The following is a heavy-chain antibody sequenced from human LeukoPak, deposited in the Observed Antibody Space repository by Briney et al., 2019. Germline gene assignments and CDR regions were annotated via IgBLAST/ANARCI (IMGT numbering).Heavy chain of an antibody. V-gene: IGHV3-23*01. CDR1: GFTFRSYA. J-gene: IGHJ4*02. CDR3: AKTTAGYSSGRYPGWPIDY. Sequence: GGSLRLSCAASGFTFRSYAIYWVRQAPGKGLEWVSGISGSGGDTYLADSVKGRFTISRDNSKNTVFLQMDSLRAEDTAVYCCAKTTAGYSSGRYPGWPIDYWGQGTLVTVSS. D-gene: IGHD6-19*01. CDR2: ISGSGGDT.